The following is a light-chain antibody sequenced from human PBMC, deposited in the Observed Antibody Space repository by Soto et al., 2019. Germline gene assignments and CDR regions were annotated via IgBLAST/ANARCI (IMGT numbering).Light chain of an antibody. CDR2: DAT. CDR1: QSVSSY. CDR3: QQYSSSPPIT. V-gene: IGKV3-11*01. J-gene: IGKJ5*01. Sequence: EIVLTQSPATLCLSPGERATLSCRASQSVSSYLAWYQEKPGQPPRLLIYDATNSATDIPARFSGSGSGTDFTLPISRLEPEDFAVYYCQQYSSSPPITFGQGTRLEIK.